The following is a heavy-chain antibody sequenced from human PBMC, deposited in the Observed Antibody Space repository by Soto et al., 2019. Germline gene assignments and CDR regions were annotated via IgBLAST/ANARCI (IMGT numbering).Heavy chain of an antibody. V-gene: IGHV1-18*01. CDR3: ARDLATIDYYYGMDV. CDR1: GYTFTSYG. CDR2: ISAYNGNT. J-gene: IGHJ6*02. Sequence: QVQLVQSGAEVKKPGASVKVSCKASGYTFTSYGISWVRQAPGQGLEWMGWISAYNGNTNYAQKLQGRVTMTTDTYTSTAYMELRSLRSDDTAVYYCARDLATIDYYYGMDVWGQGTTVNVSS. D-gene: IGHD5-12*01.